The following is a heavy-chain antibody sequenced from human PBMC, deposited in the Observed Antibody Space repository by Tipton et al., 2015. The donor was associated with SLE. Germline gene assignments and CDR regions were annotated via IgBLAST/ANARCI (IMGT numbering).Heavy chain of an antibody. Sequence: TLSLTCTVSGGSISSYYWSWIRQPPGKGLEWSGYIYTSGSTNYNPSLKSRVTISVDTSKNQSSLKLSSVTAADTAVYYCARGDRGNYSDYWGQGTLVTVSS. CDR2: IYTSGST. D-gene: IGHD2-15*01. CDR3: ARGDRGNYSDY. V-gene: IGHV4-4*08. J-gene: IGHJ4*02. CDR1: GGSISSYY.